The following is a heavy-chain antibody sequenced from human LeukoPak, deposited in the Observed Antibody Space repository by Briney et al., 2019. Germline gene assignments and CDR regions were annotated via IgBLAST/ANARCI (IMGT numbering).Heavy chain of an antibody. CDR3: YGMDL. CDR2: INHNSGGP. Sequence: ASVKVSCKASGYTFTAHFLHWVRQAPGQRLEWMGWINHNSGGPIYAQKFHGRVTMTTDTSITTAYMELTGLKSDDTAVYYHYGMDLWGQGTTVTVSS. J-gene: IGHJ6*02. V-gene: IGHV1-2*02. CDR1: GYTFTAHF. D-gene: IGHD3-10*01.